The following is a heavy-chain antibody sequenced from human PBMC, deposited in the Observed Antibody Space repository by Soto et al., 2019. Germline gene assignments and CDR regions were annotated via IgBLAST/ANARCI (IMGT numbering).Heavy chain of an antibody. CDR3: ARFDYAQLFDY. Sequence: QLQLQESGPGLVKPSETLSLTCTVSGGSISSSSYYWGWIRQPPGKGLEWIGRIYYSGSTYYNPSLKSRVTISVDTSKTQFSLKMSSVTAADTAVYYCARFDYAQLFDYWGQGTLVTVSS. CDR2: IYYSGST. J-gene: IGHJ4*02. V-gene: IGHV4-39*01. CDR1: GGSISSSSYY. D-gene: IGHD3-16*01.